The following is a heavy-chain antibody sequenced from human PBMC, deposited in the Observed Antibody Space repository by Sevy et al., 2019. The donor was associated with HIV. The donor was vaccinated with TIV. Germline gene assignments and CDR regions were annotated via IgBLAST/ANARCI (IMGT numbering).Heavy chain of an antibody. V-gene: IGHV3-11*06. D-gene: IGHD2-2*01. CDR3: ANSGSTSNYYYYGMDV. Sequence: GGSLRLSCSASGFTFSDYYMSWIRQAPGKGLEWVSYISTSSTYTNHADSVKGRFTISRDNANNSLYLQMNSLRAEDTAVYFCANSGSTSNYYYYGMDVWGQGTTVTVSS. CDR2: ISTSSTYT. CDR1: GFTFSDYY. J-gene: IGHJ6*02.